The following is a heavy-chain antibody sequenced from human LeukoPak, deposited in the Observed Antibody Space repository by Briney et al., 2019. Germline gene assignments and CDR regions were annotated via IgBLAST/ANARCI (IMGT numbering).Heavy chain of an antibody. J-gene: IGHJ4*02. CDR3: ARGDGTSSGLYFHY. V-gene: IGHV3-7*01. D-gene: IGHD6-6*01. CDR2: IHQEGRTK. Sequence: GGSLRLSCAASGFSFSTHAMGWVRQAPGKGLEWVANIHQEGRTKYYADSVKGRFTISRDNANNALNLQINSLRAEDTALYYCARGDGTSSGLYFHYWGQGTLVTVSS. CDR1: GFSFSTHA.